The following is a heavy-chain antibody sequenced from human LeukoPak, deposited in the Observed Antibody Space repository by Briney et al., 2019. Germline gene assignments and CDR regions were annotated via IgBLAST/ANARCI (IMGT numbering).Heavy chain of an antibody. V-gene: IGHV6-1*01. CDR2: TYYRSKWYN. CDR3: ARGGQGDGYSADEAFDF. J-gene: IGHJ3*01. CDR1: GDSFSSNSAA. D-gene: IGHD5-24*01. Sequence: SQTLSLTCAISGDSFSSNSAAWNWIRQSPSRGLEWLGRTYYRSKWYNDYALSVKSRITINPDTSKNQFSLQLNSVTPEDTAVYYRARGGQGDGYSADEAFDFWGQGTMVTVS.